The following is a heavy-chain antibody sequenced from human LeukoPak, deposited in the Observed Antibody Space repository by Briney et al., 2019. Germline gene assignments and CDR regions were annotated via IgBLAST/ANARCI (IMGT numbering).Heavy chain of an antibody. V-gene: IGHV3-20*01. CDR3: ARRGSDEGYSYGYSDY. CDR2: INWNGGST. J-gene: IGHJ4*02. Sequence: GGSLRLSCAASGFTFDDYGMSWVRQAPGKGLEWVSGINWNGGSTDYADSVKGRFTISRDNAKNSLYLQMNSLRAEDTALYHRARRGSDEGYSYGYSDYWGQGTLVTVSS. D-gene: IGHD5-18*01. CDR1: GFTFDDYG.